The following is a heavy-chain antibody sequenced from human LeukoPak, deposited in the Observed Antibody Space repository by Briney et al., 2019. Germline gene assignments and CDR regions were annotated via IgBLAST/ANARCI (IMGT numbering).Heavy chain of an antibody. CDR1: GGSISSDSYY. V-gene: IGHV4-39*07. D-gene: IGHD5-18*01. CDR2: IYYSGST. CDR3: ARDSVDTAMSFWFDP. J-gene: IGHJ5*02. Sequence: SETLSLTCTVSGGSISSDSYYWGWIRQPPGKGLEWIGSIYYSGSTNYNPSLKSRVTISVDTSKNQFSLKLSSVTAADTAVYYCARDSVDTAMSFWFDPWGQGTLVTVSS.